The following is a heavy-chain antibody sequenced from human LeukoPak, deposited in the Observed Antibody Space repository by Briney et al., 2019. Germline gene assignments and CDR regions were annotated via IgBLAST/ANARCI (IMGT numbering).Heavy chain of an antibody. CDR1: GGTFSSYA. CDR3: AREKTGGYCSGGSCYPPFDY. V-gene: IGHV1-69*13. Sequence: SVKVSCKASGGTFSSYAISWVRQAPGQGLEWMGGIIPIFGTANYAQKFQGRVTITADESTSTAYMELSSLRSEDTAVYYCAREKTGGYCSGGSCYPPFDYWGQGTLVTVSS. D-gene: IGHD2-15*01. CDR2: IIPIFGTA. J-gene: IGHJ4*02.